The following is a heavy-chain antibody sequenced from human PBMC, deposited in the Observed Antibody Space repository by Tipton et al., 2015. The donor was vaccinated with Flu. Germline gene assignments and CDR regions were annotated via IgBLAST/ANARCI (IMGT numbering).Heavy chain of an antibody. J-gene: IGHJ6*02. Sequence: QLVQSGAEVKKPGSSVKVSCKASGGTFSSYAISWVRQAPGQGLEWMGGIIPIFGTANYAQKFQGRVTITADESTSTAYMELSSLRSEDPAVYYCGVQSYSSGRTGSYFYGMDVWVQGTTVTVSS. CDR1: GGTFSSYA. D-gene: IGHD6-19*01. CDR3: GVQSYSSGRTGSYFYGMDV. V-gene: IGHV1-69*01. CDR2: IIPIFGTA.